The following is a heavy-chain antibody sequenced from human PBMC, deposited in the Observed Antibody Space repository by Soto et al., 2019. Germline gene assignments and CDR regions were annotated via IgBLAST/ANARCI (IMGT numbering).Heavy chain of an antibody. CDR1: GFDFGGYY. CDR2: IDSGDGTT. Sequence: GGSLRLSCTGSGFDFGGYYMSWIRQAPGKGLEWVSYIDSGDGTTYYTDSVKGRFTISRDNAKKTVYLQMSSLRVGDTALYYCVRTYYSSTWFPFDRWGQGTMVTVYS. V-gene: IGHV3-11*01. J-gene: IGHJ4*02. CDR3: VRTYYSSTWFPFDR. D-gene: IGHD3-10*01.